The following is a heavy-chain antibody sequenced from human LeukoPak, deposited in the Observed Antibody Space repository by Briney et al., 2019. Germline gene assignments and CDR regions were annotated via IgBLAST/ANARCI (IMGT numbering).Heavy chain of an antibody. J-gene: IGHJ4*02. Sequence: GGSLRLSCAASGPTLSTYSMNRVSQAPGKGLEWGSYISSSSSTIYYADSVKGRFTISRDNAKNSLYLQMNSLRAEDTAVYYCARESLTGYSSSWYGYWGQGTLVTVSS. D-gene: IGHD6-13*01. V-gene: IGHV3-48*01. CDR1: GPTLSTYS. CDR2: ISSSSSTI. CDR3: ARESLTGYSSSWYGY.